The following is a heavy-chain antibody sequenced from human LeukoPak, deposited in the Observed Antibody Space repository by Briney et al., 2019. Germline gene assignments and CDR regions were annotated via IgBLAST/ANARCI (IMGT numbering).Heavy chain of an antibody. J-gene: IGHJ6*04. CDR2: IIPIFGTA. Sequence: SVKVSCKASGGTFSSYAISCVRQAPGQGLEWMGGIIPIFGTANYAQKFQGRVTITADESTSTAYMELSSLRSEDTAVYYCARGPVDYYGSGSYYSYGMDVWGKGTTVTVSS. D-gene: IGHD3-10*01. CDR3: ARGPVDYYGSGSYYSYGMDV. V-gene: IGHV1-69*01. CDR1: GGTFSSYA.